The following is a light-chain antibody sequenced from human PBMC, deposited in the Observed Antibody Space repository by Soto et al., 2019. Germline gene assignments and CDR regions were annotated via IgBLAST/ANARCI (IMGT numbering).Light chain of an antibody. CDR2: GAS. J-gene: IGKJ1*01. CDR3: QQYGRSPAT. CDR1: QSVSSNY. V-gene: IGKV3-20*01. Sequence: EIVLTQSPGTLSLSPGGRATLSCRASQSVSSNYLAWYQQKPGQAPRLLIVGASSRASGIPDRFSGSGSGTDFTLTIDGLEPEDFAVYYCQQYGRSPATFGQGTKVDIK.